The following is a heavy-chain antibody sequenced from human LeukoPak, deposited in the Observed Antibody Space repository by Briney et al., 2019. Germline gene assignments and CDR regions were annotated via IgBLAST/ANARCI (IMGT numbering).Heavy chain of an antibody. J-gene: IGHJ4*02. Sequence: GGSLRLSCAAPGFTFSSYAMSWVRQTAGRGLEWVSGVSGSGGSTSYADSVKGRFTISRDNSKNSLFLQMNSLRAEDTAIYYCAKGVSGHYDILTGNDYWGQGTLVTVSS. V-gene: IGHV3-23*01. CDR2: VSGSGGST. D-gene: IGHD3-9*01. CDR1: GFTFSSYA. CDR3: AKGVSGHYDILTGNDY.